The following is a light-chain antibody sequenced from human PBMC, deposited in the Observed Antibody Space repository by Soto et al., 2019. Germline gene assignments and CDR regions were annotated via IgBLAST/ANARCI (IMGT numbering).Light chain of an antibody. CDR1: QDIRCR. CDR2: DSS. J-gene: IGKJ2*01. Sequence: DIQMTQSPPSLSASVGDRVTIICRASQDIRCRLVWYQPKPGKAPNLLLFDSSTLQSGVPSRCSGSGSGTDFTIPITSMQTEAVANCYWQQANSFTYTLGQGTKGDIK. V-gene: IGKV1-12*01. CDR3: QQANSFTYT.